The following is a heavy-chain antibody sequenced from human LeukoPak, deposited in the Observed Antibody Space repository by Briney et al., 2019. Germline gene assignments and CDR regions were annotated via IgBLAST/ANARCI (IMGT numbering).Heavy chain of an antibody. CDR1: GFTFSSYG. J-gene: IGHJ6*02. Sequence: PGRSLRLSCAASGFTFSSYGMHWVRQAPGKGLEWVAVISHDGSNKYYADSVKGRFTISRDNSKNTLYLQMNSLRAEDTAVYYCAKDYKYQIYYYYGMDVWGQGTTVTVSS. CDR3: AKDYKYQIYYYYGMDV. D-gene: IGHD3-10*01. CDR2: ISHDGSNK. V-gene: IGHV3-30*18.